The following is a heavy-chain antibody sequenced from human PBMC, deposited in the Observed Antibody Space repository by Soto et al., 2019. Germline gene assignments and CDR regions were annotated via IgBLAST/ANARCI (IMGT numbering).Heavy chain of an antibody. V-gene: IGHV4-61*01. CDR3: ARFVRSCSGTTCHSRADV. D-gene: IGHD2-2*01. Sequence: SETLSLTCTVSGGSVSSDTHYWSWIRQPPGKRLEWIGFIYSSGSTNYNPSLKSRVTMSVDTSKNQFSLKLRSVIVADTAVYQCARFVRSCSGTTCHSRADVWGQGPTVTLSS. CDR1: GGSVSSDTHY. CDR2: IYSSGST. J-gene: IGHJ6*02.